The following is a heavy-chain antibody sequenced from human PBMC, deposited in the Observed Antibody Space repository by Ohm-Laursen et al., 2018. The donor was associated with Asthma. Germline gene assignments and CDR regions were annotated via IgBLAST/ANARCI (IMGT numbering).Heavy chain of an antibody. V-gene: IGHV3-21*01. J-gene: IGHJ4*02. CDR3: AAWGPRIY. CDR2: ISSSSSYI. Sequence: SLRLSCTASGFTFSSYSMNWVRQAPGKGLEWVSSISSSSSYIYYADSVKGRFTISRDNAKNSLYLQMNSLRPEDTAVYYCAAWGPRIYWGQGTLVTASS. D-gene: IGHD3-16*01. CDR1: GFTFSSYS.